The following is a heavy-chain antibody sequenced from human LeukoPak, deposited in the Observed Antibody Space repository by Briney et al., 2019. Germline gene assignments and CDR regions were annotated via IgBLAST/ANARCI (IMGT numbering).Heavy chain of an antibody. J-gene: IGHJ4*02. CDR2: IYYSGST. CDR3: ARGGYYYDSSGYYYFDY. V-gene: IGHV4-39*07. CDR1: GGSISSSSYY. D-gene: IGHD3-22*01. Sequence: SETLSLTCTVSGGSISSSSYYWGWIRQPPGKGLEWIGSIYYSGSTYYNPSLKSRVTISVDTSKNQFSLKLSSVTAADTAVYYCARGGYYYDSSGYYYFDYWGQGTLVTVSS.